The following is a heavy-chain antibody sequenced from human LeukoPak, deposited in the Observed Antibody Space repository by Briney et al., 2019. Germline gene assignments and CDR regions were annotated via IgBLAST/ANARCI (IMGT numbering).Heavy chain of an antibody. D-gene: IGHD6-13*01. CDR1: GGSISSYY. CDR3: ARVRIAAAVHYAFDI. CDR2: IYYSGST. V-gene: IGHV4-59*01. Sequence: PSETLSLTCTVSGGSISSYYWSWIRQPPGKGLEWIGYIYYSGSTNYNPSLKSRVTISVDTSKNQFSLKLSSVTAADTAVYYCARVRIAAAVHYAFDIWGQGTMVTVSS. J-gene: IGHJ3*02.